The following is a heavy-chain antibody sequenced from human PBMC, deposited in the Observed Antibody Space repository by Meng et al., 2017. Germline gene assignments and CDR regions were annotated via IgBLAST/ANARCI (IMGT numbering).Heavy chain of an antibody. CDR2: ISGDGSIT. Sequence: QLWEEGGDLCQPAVSHRLSCAASVFTFNNYWMHWVRQVPGKGLAWVSRISGDGSITNYADSVKGRFTISRDNAKNTLYLQMNSLRPEDTAVYYCLDEAPRSDYWGQGSLVTVSS. CDR3: LDEAPRSDY. J-gene: IGHJ4*02. V-gene: IGHV3-74*01. D-gene: IGHD1-1*01. CDR1: VFTFNNYW.